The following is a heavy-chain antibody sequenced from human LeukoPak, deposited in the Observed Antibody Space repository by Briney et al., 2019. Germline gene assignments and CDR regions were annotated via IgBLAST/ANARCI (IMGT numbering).Heavy chain of an antibody. V-gene: IGHV4-39*07. CDR1: GGSISSSSYY. CDR2: LYYSGST. Sequence: PSETLSLTCTVSGGSISSSSYYWGWIRQPPGKGLEWIGSLYYSGSTYYNPSLKSRVTISVDTSKNQFSLKLSSVTAADTAVYYCARDSSGHILTGYYRGRGFDPWGQGTLVIVSS. CDR3: ARDSSGHILTGYYRGRGFDP. D-gene: IGHD3-9*01. J-gene: IGHJ5*02.